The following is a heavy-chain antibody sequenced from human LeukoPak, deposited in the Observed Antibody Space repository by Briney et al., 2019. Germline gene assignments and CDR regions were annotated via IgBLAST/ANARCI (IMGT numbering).Heavy chain of an antibody. J-gene: IGHJ4*02. V-gene: IGHV3-7*01. CDR3: VNLGYSD. Sequence: GGSLRLSCAASGFIFDNYAMTWVRQAPGKGLEWVATIKNDGSDKYYVDSVKGRFTLSRDNAKNSVYLQMNSLRVEDTAVYYCVNLGYSDGGQGTLVTVSS. D-gene: IGHD5-18*01. CDR2: IKNDGSDK. CDR1: GFIFDNYA.